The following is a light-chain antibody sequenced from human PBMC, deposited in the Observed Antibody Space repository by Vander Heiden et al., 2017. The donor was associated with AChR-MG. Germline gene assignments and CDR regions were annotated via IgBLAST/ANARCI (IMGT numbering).Light chain of an antibody. CDR2: WAS. CDR3: QQYYSTPPA. V-gene: IGKV4-1*01. CDR1: QTVLYSSNNKNY. J-gene: IGKJ1*01. Sequence: ILMTQSPDPLAVSLGERATINCKSRQTVLYSSNNKNYLAWYQQKPGQPPKLLIYWASTRESGVPDRFSGSGSGTDFTLTISSLQAEDVAVYYCQQYYSTPPAFGQGTKVEIK.